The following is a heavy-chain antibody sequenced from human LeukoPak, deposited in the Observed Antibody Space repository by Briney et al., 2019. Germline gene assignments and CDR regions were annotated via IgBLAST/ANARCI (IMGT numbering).Heavy chain of an antibody. J-gene: IGHJ4*02. V-gene: IGHV1-18*01. D-gene: IGHD3-22*01. Sequence: ASVKVSCKASGYTFTSYGISWVRQAPGQGLEWMGWISAYNGNTNYAQKFRGRVTMTRDTSISTAYMELSRLRSDDTAVYYCARTYRGYYDSSGYYKYFDYWGQGTLVTVSS. CDR1: GYTFTSYG. CDR2: ISAYNGNT. CDR3: ARTYRGYYDSSGYYKYFDY.